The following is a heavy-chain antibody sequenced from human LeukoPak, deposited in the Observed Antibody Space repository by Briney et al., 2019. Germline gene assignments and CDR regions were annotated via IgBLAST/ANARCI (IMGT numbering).Heavy chain of an antibody. CDR2: IYYSGST. V-gene: IGHV4-39*01. Sequence: SETLSLTCTVSGGSISSSSYYWGWIRQPPGKGLEWIGSIYYSGSTYYNPSLKSRVTISVDTSKNQFSLKLSSVTAADTAVYYCARLSITMVRDWGQGTLVTVSS. CDR3: ARLSITMVRD. D-gene: IGHD3-10*01. J-gene: IGHJ4*02. CDR1: GGSISSSSYY.